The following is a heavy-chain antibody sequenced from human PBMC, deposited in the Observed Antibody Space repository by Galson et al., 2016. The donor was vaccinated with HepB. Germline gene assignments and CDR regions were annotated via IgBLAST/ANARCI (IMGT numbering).Heavy chain of an antibody. Sequence: SVKVSCKASGGTFSSYAITWVRQAPGQGLEWMGGIIPILGTTNYAQKFQGRVTITADECTTTAYMELSSLRSEDTAVYYCARPDAYSSLFDHWGQGTLVTVSS. CDR1: GGTFSSYA. CDR2: IIPILGTT. D-gene: IGHD5-12*01. CDR3: ARPDAYSSLFDH. V-gene: IGHV1-69*13. J-gene: IGHJ4*02.